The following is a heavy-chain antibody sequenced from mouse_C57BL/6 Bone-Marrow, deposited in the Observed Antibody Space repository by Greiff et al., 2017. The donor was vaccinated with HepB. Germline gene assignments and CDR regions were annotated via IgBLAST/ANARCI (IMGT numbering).Heavy chain of an antibody. CDR1: GYTFTSYW. CDR3: ERVYDPWYFDV. J-gene: IGHJ1*03. D-gene: IGHD2-12*01. V-gene: IGHV1-55*01. Sequence: QVQLQQSGPVLVKPGASVKMSCKASGYTFTSYWITWVKQRPGQGLEWIGDIYPGSGSTNYNEKFKSKATLTVDTSSSTAYMQLSSLTSEDSAVYYCERVYDPWYFDVWGTGTTVTVSS. CDR2: IYPGSGST.